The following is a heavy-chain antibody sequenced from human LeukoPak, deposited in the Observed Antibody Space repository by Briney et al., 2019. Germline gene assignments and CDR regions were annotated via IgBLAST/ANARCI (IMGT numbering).Heavy chain of an antibody. CDR2: ISGSGGST. J-gene: IGHJ4*02. CDR3: AKAYDFWSGIDY. CDR1: GFPFSSYA. D-gene: IGHD3-3*01. V-gene: IGHV3-23*01. Sequence: GGSLHLSCAASGFPFSSYAMSGVRQAPGKGLEWVSAISGSGGSTYYADSVKGRFTISRDNSKNTLYLQMNSLRAEDTAVYYCAKAYDFWSGIDYWGQGTLVTVSS.